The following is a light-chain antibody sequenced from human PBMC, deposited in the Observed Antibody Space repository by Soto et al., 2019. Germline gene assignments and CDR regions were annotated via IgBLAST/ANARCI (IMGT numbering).Light chain of an antibody. CDR2: GAS. CDR1: RDISTW. CDR3: QQYYSYPLT. J-gene: IGKJ5*01. V-gene: IGKV1D-12*01. Sequence: DIQMTQSPSSVSASVGDRVTITCRASRDISTWLAWYQQKPGKAPKLLIYGASNLQSGVPSRFSGRGSGTDFTLTISSLQPEDFATYYCQQYYSYPLTFGQGTRLEIK.